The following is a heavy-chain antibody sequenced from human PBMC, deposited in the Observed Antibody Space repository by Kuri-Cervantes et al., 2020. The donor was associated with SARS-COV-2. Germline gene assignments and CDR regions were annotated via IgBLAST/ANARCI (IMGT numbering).Heavy chain of an antibody. D-gene: IGHD3-22*01. CDR1: GGSISSTNHY. Sequence: SETLSLTCTVSGGSISSTNHYWGWIRQPPGKGLEWIGSIYYSGSTYYNPSLKSRVTISVDTSKNQFSLKLSSVTAADTAVYYCARTYGLLRYVYYMDVWGKGTAVTVSS. J-gene: IGHJ6*03. CDR2: IYYSGST. V-gene: IGHV4-39*01. CDR3: ARTYGLLRYVYYMDV.